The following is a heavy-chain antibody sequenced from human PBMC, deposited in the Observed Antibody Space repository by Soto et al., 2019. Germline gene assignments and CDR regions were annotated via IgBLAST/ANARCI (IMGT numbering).Heavy chain of an antibody. J-gene: IGHJ5*02. CDR3: ARPISRIYGDYQYNWFDP. D-gene: IGHD4-17*01. V-gene: IGHV4-30-4*01. Sequence: SETLSLTYTVSGGSISSGDYYWSWIRQPPGKGLEWIGYIYHSGSTNYNPSLKSRVTISVDTSKNQFSLKLSSVTAADTAAYYCARPISRIYGDYQYNWFDPWGQGTLVTVSS. CDR2: IYHSGST. CDR1: GGSISSGDYY.